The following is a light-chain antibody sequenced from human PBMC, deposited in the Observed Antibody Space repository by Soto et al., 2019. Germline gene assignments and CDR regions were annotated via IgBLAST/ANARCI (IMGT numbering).Light chain of an antibody. CDR1: QSISSW. CDR2: KTS. Sequence: DIQMTQSPSTLSASVGDRVTITCRASQSISSWLAWYQQKPGKAPNLLIYKTSTLESGVPSRFSGSGSGTEFTLTISSLQPDDFATDYCQQYNTYSRTFGGGTKVEIK. CDR3: QQYNTYSRT. V-gene: IGKV1-5*03. J-gene: IGKJ4*01.